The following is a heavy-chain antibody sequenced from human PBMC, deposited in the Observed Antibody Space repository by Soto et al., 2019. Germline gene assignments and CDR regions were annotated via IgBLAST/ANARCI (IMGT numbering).Heavy chain of an antibody. D-gene: IGHD6-13*01. CDR1: GYTFTSYA. V-gene: IGHV1-3*01. CDR2: INADNGNT. CDR3: GREKQQLVLGYFQH. J-gene: IGHJ1*01. Sequence: QVQLVQSGTEVKKPGASVKVSCKASGYTFTSYAIHWVRQAPGQRLEWMGWINADNGNTKYSQKFQVRVTITRDTSASTVKMELSSLRSEDTAVYYCGREKQQLVLGYFQHWGQGTLVTVSS.